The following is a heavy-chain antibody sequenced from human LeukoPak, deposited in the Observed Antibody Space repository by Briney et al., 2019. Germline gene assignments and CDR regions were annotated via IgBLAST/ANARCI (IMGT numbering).Heavy chain of an antibody. D-gene: IGHD4-11*01. J-gene: IGHJ6*02. CDR2: INHSGST. V-gene: IGHV4-34*01. Sequence: SETLSLTCAVYGGSFSGYYWSWIRQPPGKGLEWIGEINHSGSTNYNPSLKSRVTISVDTSKNQISLKLSSVTAADTAVYYCASLYSNSPGHRYYYYYYGMDVWGQGTTVTVSS. CDR1: GGSFSGYY. CDR3: ASLYSNSPGHRYYYYYYGMDV.